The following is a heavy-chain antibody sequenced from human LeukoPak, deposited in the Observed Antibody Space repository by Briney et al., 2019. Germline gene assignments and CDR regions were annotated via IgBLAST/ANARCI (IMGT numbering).Heavy chain of an antibody. Sequence: ASVKVSCKASGYTFTGYYMHWVRQAPGQGLEWMGWINPNSGGTNYAQKFQGRVTMTRDTSISTAYMELRSLRSDDTAVYYCARDLSAGDYEFPIPYYYYYYMDVWGKGTTVTVSS. CDR3: ARDLSAGDYEFPIPYYYYYYMDV. CDR2: INPNSGGT. V-gene: IGHV1-2*02. J-gene: IGHJ6*03. CDR1: GYTFTGYY. D-gene: IGHD4-17*01.